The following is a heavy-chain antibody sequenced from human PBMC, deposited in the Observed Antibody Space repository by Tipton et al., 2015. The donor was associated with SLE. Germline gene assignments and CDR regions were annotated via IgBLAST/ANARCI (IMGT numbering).Heavy chain of an antibody. CDR3: ARGYYYDTTGYRSWMDP. J-gene: IGHJ5*02. CDR2: IYTSGST. V-gene: IGHV4-61*02. Sequence: TLSLTCTVSGASISSGTYFWSWIRQSAGKGLEWIGRIYTSGSTKYNPSLKSRVTLSLDTSKNQFSLNLNSVTAADTAVYYCARGYYYDTTGYRSWMDPWGQGTLVTVS. CDR1: GASISSGTYF. D-gene: IGHD3-22*01.